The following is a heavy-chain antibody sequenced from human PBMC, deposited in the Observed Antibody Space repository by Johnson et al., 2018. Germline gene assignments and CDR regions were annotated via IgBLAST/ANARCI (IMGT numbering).Heavy chain of an antibody. CDR3: ASRGYSDYGCYYYDGRDV. Sequence: QVQLVQSGAEVKKPGSSVRVSCKASAGTSSRYAISWVRQAPGQGLEWMGGIVPTFGVANYAQKFQGRVTITADESTRTHYMELSSLRSKDTAVYYCASRGYSDYGCYYYDGRDVWGQGTTVIVS. CDR1: AGTSSRYA. J-gene: IGHJ6*02. CDR2: IVPTFGVA. D-gene: IGHD3-16*01. V-gene: IGHV1-69*12.